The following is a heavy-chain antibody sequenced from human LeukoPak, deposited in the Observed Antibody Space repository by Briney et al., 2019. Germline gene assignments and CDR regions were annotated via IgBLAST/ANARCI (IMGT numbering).Heavy chain of an antibody. CDR2: ISGSGGST. Sequence: GGSLRLSCAASGCTFSSYAMSWVRQAPGKGLEWVSAISGSGGSTYYADSVKGRFTISRDNSKNTLYLQMNSLRAEDTAVYYCAKDWEIYCSSTSCYNFWGQGTLVTVSS. CDR1: GCTFSSYA. V-gene: IGHV3-23*01. CDR3: AKDWEIYCSSTSCYNF. J-gene: IGHJ4*02. D-gene: IGHD2-2*02.